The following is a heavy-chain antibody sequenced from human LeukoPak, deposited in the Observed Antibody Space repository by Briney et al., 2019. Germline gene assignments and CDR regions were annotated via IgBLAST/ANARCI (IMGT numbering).Heavy chain of an antibody. CDR1: GFTFSSFH. D-gene: IGHD4-17*01. V-gene: IGHV3-48*01. Sequence: GGSLRLSCAASGFTFSSFHINWVRQAPGKGLEWLSYISRDSTTIYYADSVKGRFTISRDNAKNSLYLQMNSLRAEDTALYYCAKGGVYGDYYFDYWGQGTLVTVSS. J-gene: IGHJ4*02. CDR2: ISRDSTTI. CDR3: AKGGVYGDYYFDY.